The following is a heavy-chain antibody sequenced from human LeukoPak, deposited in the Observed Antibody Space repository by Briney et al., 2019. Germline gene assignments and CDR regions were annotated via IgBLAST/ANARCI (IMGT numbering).Heavy chain of an antibody. J-gene: IGHJ4*02. V-gene: IGHV4-39*01. D-gene: IGHD2-2*01. Sequence: PSETLSLTSTQPGDPISSCSYYWRWIRQPPGKGLEWIGNIYNSGSTYYNPSLKSRVTISVDTSKNQFSLKLSSVTAADTAVYCGARRCGSTSGSRYWGQGTLVTVSS. CDR1: GDPISSCSYY. CDR2: IYNSGST. CDR3: ARRCGSTSGSRY.